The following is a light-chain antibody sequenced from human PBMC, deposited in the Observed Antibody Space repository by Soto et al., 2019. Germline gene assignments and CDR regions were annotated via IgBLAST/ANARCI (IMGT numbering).Light chain of an antibody. V-gene: IGLV2-14*03. CDR2: DVV. CDR1: SSDVGRFNY. J-gene: IGLJ1*01. CDR3: TSYATVSTLYV. Sequence: QSVLTQPASVSASPGQSITISCAGTSSDVGRFNYVSWYQQYPGKAPELIIYDVVKRPSGISNRFSGSKSGNTASLTISGLQAEDEADYYCTSYATVSTLYVFGTGTKVTV.